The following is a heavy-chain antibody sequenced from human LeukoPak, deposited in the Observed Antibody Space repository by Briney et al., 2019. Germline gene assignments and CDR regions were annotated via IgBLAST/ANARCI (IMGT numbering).Heavy chain of an antibody. Sequence: GGSLRLPCAASGFTFSSYGMHWVRQAPGKGLEWVAVISYDGSNKYYADSVKGRFTISRDNSKNTLYLQMNSLRAEDTAVYYCAKDPSYYGDHPGYWGQGTLVTVSS. V-gene: IGHV3-30*18. CDR3: AKDPSYYGDHPGY. J-gene: IGHJ4*02. CDR1: GFTFSSYG. CDR2: ISYDGSNK. D-gene: IGHD4-17*01.